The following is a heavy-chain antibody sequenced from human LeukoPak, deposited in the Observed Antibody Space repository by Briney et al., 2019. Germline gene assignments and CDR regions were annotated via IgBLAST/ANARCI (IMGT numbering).Heavy chain of an antibody. CDR2: IYYSGST. J-gene: IGHJ3*02. D-gene: IGHD3-10*01. CDR3: ARAGGSGSYYRTGAFDI. V-gene: IGHV4-30-4*01. CDR1: GGSISSGDYY. Sequence: PSETLSLTCTVSGGSISSGDYYWSWIRQPPGKGLEWIGYIYYSGSTYYNPSLKSRVTISVDTSKNQFSLKLSSVTAADTAVYYCARAGGSGSYYRTGAFDIWGQGTMVTVSS.